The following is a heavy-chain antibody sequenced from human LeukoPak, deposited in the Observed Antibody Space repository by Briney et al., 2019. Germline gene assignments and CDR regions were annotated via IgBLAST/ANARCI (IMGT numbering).Heavy chain of an antibody. CDR3: ARGPGEGGSSGYYYGKPEDPAEYYFDY. Sequence: VASVKVSCKASGYTFTSYYMHWVRQPPGQGLEWMGVINPSGGRTSYAQKFQGRVTMTRDMSTSTVYMELSSLRSEDTAVYYCARGPGEGGSSGYYYGKPEDPAEYYFDYWGQGTLVTVSS. J-gene: IGHJ4*02. D-gene: IGHD3-22*01. CDR2: INPSGGRT. V-gene: IGHV1-46*01. CDR1: GYTFTSYY.